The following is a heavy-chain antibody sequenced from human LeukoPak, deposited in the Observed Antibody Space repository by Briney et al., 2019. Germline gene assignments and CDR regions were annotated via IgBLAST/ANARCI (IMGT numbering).Heavy chain of an antibody. V-gene: IGHV4-38-2*01. D-gene: IGHD5-24*01. Sequence: SETLSLTCAVEGVFISSGYHWGWIRQPPGKGLEWIGTACHGVTYYDPSLKSRVSISADTSKNLFSLNLSSVTAADTAVYYCARGGARSREGYNSELDNWGQGTLVTVSS. CDR3: ARGGARSREGYNSELDN. CDR2: ACHGVT. J-gene: IGHJ4*02. CDR1: GVFISSGYH.